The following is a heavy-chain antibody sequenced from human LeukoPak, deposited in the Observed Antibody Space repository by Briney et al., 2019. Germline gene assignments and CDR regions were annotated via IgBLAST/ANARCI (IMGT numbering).Heavy chain of an antibody. Sequence: GGSLRLSCAASGFTFSTYEMNWVRQAPGKGLEWISYISSSGSTIYYADSVKGRFTISRNNAKNSLYLQMNSLRAEDTAVYYCARDASGARGFYYFDYWGQGTLVTVSS. D-gene: IGHD6-25*01. V-gene: IGHV3-48*03. CDR2: ISSSGSTI. CDR3: ARDASGARGFYYFDY. CDR1: GFTFSTYE. J-gene: IGHJ4*02.